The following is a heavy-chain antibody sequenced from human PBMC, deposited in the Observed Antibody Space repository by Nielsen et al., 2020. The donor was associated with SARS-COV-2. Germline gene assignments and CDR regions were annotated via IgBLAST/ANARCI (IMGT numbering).Heavy chain of an antibody. CDR3: ATRSWDSTVPKVMNTNYYYYYYMDV. Sequence: ASVKVSCKASGYTFTSYYMHWVRQAPGKGLEWMGGFDPEDGETIYAQKFQGRVTMTEDTSTDTAYMELSSLRSEDTAVYYCATRSWDSTVPKVMNTNYYYYYYMDVWGKGTTVTVSS. CDR1: GYTFTSYY. J-gene: IGHJ6*03. V-gene: IGHV1-24*01. CDR2: FDPEDGET. D-gene: IGHD4-11*01.